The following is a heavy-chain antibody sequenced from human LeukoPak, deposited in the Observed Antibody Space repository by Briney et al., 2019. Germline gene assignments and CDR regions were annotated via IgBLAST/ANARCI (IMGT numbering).Heavy chain of an antibody. J-gene: IGHJ6*03. CDR2: ISGSGGST. Sequence: GGSLRLSSAASGFTFSSYAMSWVRQAPGKGLEWVSAISGSGGSTYYADSVKGRFTISRDNSKNTLYLQMNSLRAEDTAVYYCAKDFSSGWSYYYYMDVWGKGTTVTVSS. V-gene: IGHV3-23*01. CDR3: AKDFSSGWSYYYYMDV. CDR1: GFTFSSYA. D-gene: IGHD6-19*01.